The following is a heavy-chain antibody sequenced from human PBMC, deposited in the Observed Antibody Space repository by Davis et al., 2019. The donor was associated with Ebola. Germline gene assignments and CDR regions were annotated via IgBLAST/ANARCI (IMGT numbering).Heavy chain of an antibody. CDR1: GYTFTSYD. D-gene: IGHD1-1*01. J-gene: IGHJ3*02. V-gene: IGHV1-8*01. Sequence: ASVKVSCKASGYTFTSYDINWVRQATGQGLEWMGWMNPNSGNTGYAQKFQGRVTMTRNTSISTAYMELRSLRSDDTAVYYCARSWNYDAFDIWGQGTMVTVSS. CDR2: MNPNSGNT. CDR3: ARSWNYDAFDI.